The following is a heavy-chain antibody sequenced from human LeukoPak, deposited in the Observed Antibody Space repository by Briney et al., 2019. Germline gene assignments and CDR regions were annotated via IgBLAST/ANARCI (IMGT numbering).Heavy chain of an antibody. V-gene: IGHV4-34*01. CDR3: ARLAPPNPY. J-gene: IGHJ4*02. CDR1: GGSFNPYY. CDR2: INHSGSA. Sequence: SETLSLTCAVYGGSFNPYYWSWIRQTPGKGLEWIGEINHSGSANYNAPLKSRVTISIDTSKNQFFLKLSSVTAADTAVYYCARLAPPNPYWGQGTLVTVSS.